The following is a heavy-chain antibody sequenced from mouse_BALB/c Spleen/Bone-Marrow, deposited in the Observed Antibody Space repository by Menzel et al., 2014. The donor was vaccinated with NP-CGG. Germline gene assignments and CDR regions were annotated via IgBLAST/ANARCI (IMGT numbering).Heavy chain of an antibody. CDR1: GFTFSDYY. CDR2: ISDGGSYT. Sequence: EVKLMESGGGLVKPGGSLKLSCAASGFTFSDYYMYWVRQTPEKRLEWVAIISDGGSYTYYPDSVKGRFTISRDNAKNNLYLRMSSLKSDDTAMYYCARDRAYYRYDGYYYAMDYWGQGTSVTVSS. D-gene: IGHD2-14*01. V-gene: IGHV5-4*02. CDR3: ARDRAYYRYDGYYYAMDY. J-gene: IGHJ4*01.